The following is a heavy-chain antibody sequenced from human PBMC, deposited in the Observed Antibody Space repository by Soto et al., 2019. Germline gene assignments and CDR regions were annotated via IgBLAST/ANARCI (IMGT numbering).Heavy chain of an antibody. CDR2: ISADNGDT. J-gene: IGHJ4*02. CDR1: GYSFDRYG. Sequence: QIQLVQSGGEMKKSGASVKVSCKASGYSFDRYGISWVRQAPGQRPVWMGWISADNGDTRLSQNVQGRLTLTTDTSTNTAYMDLRSLSSDDAAVYYCARDRSYYYEASGYPFDYWGQGTQVTVSS. V-gene: IGHV1-18*01. D-gene: IGHD3-22*01. CDR3: ARDRSYYYEASGYPFDY.